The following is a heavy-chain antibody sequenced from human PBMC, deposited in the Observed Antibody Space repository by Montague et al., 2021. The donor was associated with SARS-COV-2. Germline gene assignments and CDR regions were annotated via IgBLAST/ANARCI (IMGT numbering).Heavy chain of an antibody. V-gene: IGHV4-34*01. CDR2: INQSGST. Sequence: LSLTCAVYGGSFSDSHWSWLRQPPGKGLEWVGEINQSGSTKYNPSLKSRVTVSVDTSKNQFSLKLSSLTAADTAVYYCARGQSGITMIVVAILGVEFYFDNWGQGTLVTVSS. D-gene: IGHD3-22*01. J-gene: IGHJ4*02. CDR1: GGSFSDSH. CDR3: ARGQSGITMIVVAILGVEFYFDN.